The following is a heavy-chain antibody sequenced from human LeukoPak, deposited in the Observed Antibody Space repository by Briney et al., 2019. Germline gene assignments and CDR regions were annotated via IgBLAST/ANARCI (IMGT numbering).Heavy chain of an antibody. CDR1: GYSFTCYW. J-gene: IGHJ5*02. CDR3: ARQTHDYGDYENWFDP. CDR2: IYPGDSDT. Sequence: GESLKISCKGSGYSFTCYWIGWVRQMPGKGLEWMGIIYPGDSDTRYSPSFQGQVTISADKSISTAYLQWSSLKASDTAMFYCARQTHDYGDYENWFDPWGQGTLVTVSS. V-gene: IGHV5-51*01. D-gene: IGHD4-17*01.